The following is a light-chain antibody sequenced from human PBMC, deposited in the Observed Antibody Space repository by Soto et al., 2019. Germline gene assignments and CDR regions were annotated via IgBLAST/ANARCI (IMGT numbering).Light chain of an antibody. J-gene: IGLJ1*01. V-gene: IGLV2-14*01. CDR3: SSYTSSSTPV. CDR1: SSDVGGYNY. CDR2: EVS. Sequence: QSALPQPASVSGSPGQSITISCTGTSSDVGGYNYVSWYQQHPGKAPKLMIYEVSNRPSGVSNRFSGSKSGNTASLTISGLQAEDEADYYCSSYTSSSTPVFGTGTKLTVL.